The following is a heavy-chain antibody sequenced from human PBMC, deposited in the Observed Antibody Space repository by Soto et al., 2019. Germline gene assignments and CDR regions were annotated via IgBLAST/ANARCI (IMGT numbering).Heavy chain of an antibody. CDR3: ARAERWLQLILAY. CDR2: IYYSGST. J-gene: IGHJ4*02. Sequence: SSETLSLTCTVSGGSISSYYWSWIRQPPGKGLEWIGYIYYSGSTNYNPSLKSRVTISVDTSKNQFSLKLSSVTAADTAVYYCARAERWLQLILAYWGKCTLFTVSS. D-gene: IGHD5-12*01. V-gene: IGHV4-59*01. CDR1: GGSISSYY.